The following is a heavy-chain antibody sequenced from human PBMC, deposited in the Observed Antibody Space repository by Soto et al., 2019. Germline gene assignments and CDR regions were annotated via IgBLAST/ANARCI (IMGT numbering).Heavy chain of an antibody. CDR2: ISGSGGST. D-gene: IGHD2-15*01. CDR1: GFTFSSYA. Sequence: EVQLLESGGGLVQPGGSLRLSCAASGFTFSSYAMSWVRQAPGKGLEWVSAISGSGGSTYYADSVKGRFTISRDNSKNTLYLQLNSLRAEDTAVYYCAKSFRKIFAFDIWGQGTMVTVSS. CDR3: AKSFRKIFAFDI. J-gene: IGHJ3*02. V-gene: IGHV3-23*01.